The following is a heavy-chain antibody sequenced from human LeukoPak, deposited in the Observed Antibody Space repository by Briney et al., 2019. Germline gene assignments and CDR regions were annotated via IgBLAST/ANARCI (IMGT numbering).Heavy chain of an antibody. D-gene: IGHD4-23*01. CDR2: INPNSGGT. CDR1: GYTFTGYY. Sequence: GASVEVSFKASGYTFTGYYMHWVRQAPGQGLEWMGWINPNSGGTNYAQKFQGRVTMTRDTSISTAYMELSRLRSDDTAVYYCARDGGGNSGYAFDIWGQGTMVTVSS. V-gene: IGHV1-2*02. J-gene: IGHJ3*02. CDR3: ARDGGGNSGYAFDI.